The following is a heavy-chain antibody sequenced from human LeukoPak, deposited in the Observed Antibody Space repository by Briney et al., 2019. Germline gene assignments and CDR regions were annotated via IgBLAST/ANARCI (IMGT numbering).Heavy chain of an antibody. CDR2: MNPKRGNT. J-gene: IGHJ6*02. V-gene: IGHV1-8*01. CDR1: GYSLTSFD. D-gene: IGHD6-13*01. CDR3: ARGGSSSSYYNNYGMDV. Sequence: ASVKVSCKASGYSLTSFDINWVRQGSGQGLEWMGWMNPKRGNTGYAPTFQGRVTITRDTSIDTAFMELSSLRPDDTAVYYCARGGSSSSYYNNYGMDVWGPGTTITVSS.